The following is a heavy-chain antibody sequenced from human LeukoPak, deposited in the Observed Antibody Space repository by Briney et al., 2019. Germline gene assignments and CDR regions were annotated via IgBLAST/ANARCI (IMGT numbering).Heavy chain of an antibody. CDR3: TKTSPGVPLDF. J-gene: IGHJ4*02. D-gene: IGHD7-27*01. CDR2: ISHTGRT. V-gene: IGHV4-34*01. CDR1: GGSFSGYY. Sequence: SETLSLTCAVYGGSFSGYYWSWIRQPPGKGPEWVGEISHTGRTSYNPSLKSRVTISLDTSKNQFSLRLSFVTAADTAVYYCTKTSPGVPLDFWGQGTLVTVSS.